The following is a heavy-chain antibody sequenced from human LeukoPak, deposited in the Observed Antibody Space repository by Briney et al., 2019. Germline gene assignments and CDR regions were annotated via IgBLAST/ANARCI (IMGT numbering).Heavy chain of an antibody. J-gene: IGHJ4*02. V-gene: IGHV3-66*01. D-gene: IGHD3-22*01. CDR2: IYSGGST. CDR3: ARDRGGYYDSSGFFDY. CDR1: GFTFSDYY. Sequence: GGSLRLSCAASGFTFSDYYMNWVRQAPGKGLEWVSVIYSGGSTYYADSVKGRFTISRDNSKNTLYLQMNSLRAEDTAVYYCARDRGGYYDSSGFFDYWGQGTLVTVSS.